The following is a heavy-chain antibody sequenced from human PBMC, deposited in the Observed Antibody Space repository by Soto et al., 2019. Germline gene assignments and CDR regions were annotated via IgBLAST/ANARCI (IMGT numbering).Heavy chain of an antibody. CDR2: IYRSGST. J-gene: IGHJ6*04. Sequence: PSETLSLNCTVSGDSVGSSAAMYWAWVRQPPGKELEFIGKIYRSGSTLLNSALQSRVTLSLEPSKHQISLNLRSVTVEDTALYFFARDHEYGDYQGMSIWGTGITVAVSS. CDR3: ARDHEYGDYQGMSI. CDR1: GDSVGSSAAMY. V-gene: IGHV4-61*08. D-gene: IGHD5-12*01.